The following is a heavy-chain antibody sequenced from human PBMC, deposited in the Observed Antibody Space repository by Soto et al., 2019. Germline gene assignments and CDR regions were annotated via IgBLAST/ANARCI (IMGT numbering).Heavy chain of an antibody. CDR1: GYTFNGYY. CDR2: INPNSGGT. CDR3: ARERPGLAYSNPDYYMDV. D-gene: IGHD4-4*01. Sequence: ASVKVSCKASGYTFNGYYMHWVRQAPGKGLEWMGWINPNSGGTNYAQKFQGWVTMTRDTSISTAYMELSRLRSDDTAVYYCARERPGLAYSNPDYYMDVWGKGTTVTVSS. J-gene: IGHJ6*03. V-gene: IGHV1-2*04.